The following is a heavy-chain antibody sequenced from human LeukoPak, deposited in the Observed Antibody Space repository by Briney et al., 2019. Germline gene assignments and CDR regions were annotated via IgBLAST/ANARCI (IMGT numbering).Heavy chain of an antibody. CDR1: GGSVSSSSYY. J-gene: IGHJ4*02. D-gene: IGHD3-10*01. Sequence: KPSETLSLTCTVSGGSVSSSSYYWGWIRQPPGKGLEWIGTIYYSGSTYYNPSLKSRVTISVDTSNNQFSLNLNSVTAVDTAVYYCARTPGFGESPDYWGQGTQIPASS. CDR2: IYYSGST. V-gene: IGHV4-39*01. CDR3: ARTPGFGESPDY.